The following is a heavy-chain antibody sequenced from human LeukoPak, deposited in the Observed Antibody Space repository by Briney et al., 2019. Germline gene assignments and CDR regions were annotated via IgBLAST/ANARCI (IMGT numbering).Heavy chain of an antibody. CDR2: ISGSGGST. Sequence: GGSLRLSCAASGFTFSSYAMSWVRQAPGKGLEWVSAISGSGGSTYYADSVKGRFTISRDNSKNTLYLQMNSLRAEDTAVYYCARARVGATPLLPLCDYWGQGTLVTVSS. J-gene: IGHJ4*02. V-gene: IGHV3-23*01. CDR1: GFTFSSYA. CDR3: ARARVGATPLLPLCDY. D-gene: IGHD1-26*01.